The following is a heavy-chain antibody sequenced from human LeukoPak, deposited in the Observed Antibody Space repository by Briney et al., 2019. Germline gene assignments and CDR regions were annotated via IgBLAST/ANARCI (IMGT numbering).Heavy chain of an antibody. Sequence: SETLSLTCTVSGGSISSNNYYWAWIRQPPGKGLEWIANIYYTGSTYYNPSLKSRVTISVDTSKNQFSLILTSVTAADTAVYYCARQTGAGLFILPGGQGTLVTVSS. V-gene: IGHV4-39*01. CDR2: IYYTGST. CDR1: GGSISSNNYY. D-gene: IGHD3-3*01. CDR3: ARQTGAGLFILP. J-gene: IGHJ4*02.